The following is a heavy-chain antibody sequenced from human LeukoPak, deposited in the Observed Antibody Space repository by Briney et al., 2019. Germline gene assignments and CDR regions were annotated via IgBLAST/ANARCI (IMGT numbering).Heavy chain of an antibody. J-gene: IGHJ5*02. Sequence: PSETLSLTCAVSGGSISSSNWWSWVRQPPGKGLEWIGEIYHSGSTNYNPSLKSRVTISVDKSNNQFSLKLSSVTAADTAVYYCARGYSSGFHLPNWFDPWGQGTLVTVSS. D-gene: IGHD6-19*01. V-gene: IGHV4-4*02. CDR1: GGSISSSNW. CDR3: ARGYSSGFHLPNWFDP. CDR2: IYHSGST.